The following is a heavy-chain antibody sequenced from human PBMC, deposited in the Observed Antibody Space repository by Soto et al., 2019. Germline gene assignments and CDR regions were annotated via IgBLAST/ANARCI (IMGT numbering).Heavy chain of an antibody. D-gene: IGHD6-19*01. J-gene: IGHJ6*02. V-gene: IGHV3-21*01. CDR1: VFTFSSYS. Sequence: GGSLRLSCASSVFTFSSYSMNWVRQAPGKGLDWVSSISSSSSYIYYADSVKGRFTISRDNAKNSLYLQMNSLRAEDTAVYYCARDWAVTSYYYGMDVWGQGTTVTVSS. CDR2: ISSSSSYI. CDR3: ARDWAVTSYYYGMDV.